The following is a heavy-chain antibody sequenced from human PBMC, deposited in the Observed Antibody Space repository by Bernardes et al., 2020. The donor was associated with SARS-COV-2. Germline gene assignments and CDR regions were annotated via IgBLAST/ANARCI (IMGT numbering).Heavy chain of an antibody. D-gene: IGHD1-26*01. V-gene: IGHV4-61*01. J-gene: IGHJ4*02. CDR2: IFYTGRT. CDR1: GESVSSHNYY. CDR3: AKIWAVGATTGYFDS. Sequence: SETLSLTCTASGESVSSHNYYWSWIRQPPGKELEWLGHIFYTGRTKYNPSLKSRVTISVDTSKNQFSLKLNSVTAADTALYYCAKIWAVGATTGYFDSWGRGTLVTVSS.